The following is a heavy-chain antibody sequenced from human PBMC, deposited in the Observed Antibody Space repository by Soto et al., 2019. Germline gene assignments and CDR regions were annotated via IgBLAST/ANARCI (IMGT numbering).Heavy chain of an antibody. J-gene: IGHJ5*02. CDR2: ISGSCGST. CDR3: AKDLMFDP. V-gene: IGHV3-23*01. Sequence: GGSLRLSGAASGFTFISYAMSWVRQAPGKGLEWVSAISGSCGSTYYADSVKGLFTTSRDNSKNTLYLQMNSLRAEDTAVYYCAKDLMFDPWGQGTLVTVSS. D-gene: IGHD2-8*01. CDR1: GFTFISYA.